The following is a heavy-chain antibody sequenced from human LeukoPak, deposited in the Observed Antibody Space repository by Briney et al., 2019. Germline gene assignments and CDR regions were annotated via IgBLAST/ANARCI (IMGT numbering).Heavy chain of an antibody. J-gene: IGHJ3*02. V-gene: IGHV4-59*01. D-gene: IGHD1-1*01. CDR1: GGSISTYY. CDR2: ISNGGST. Sequence: SETLSLTCTVSGGSISTYYWSWIRQPPGEGLEWIGYISNGGSTKYNPSLKSRVTIPVDTSKNQLPLKLRSVTAADTAVYHCVRLQPNTGEWAFDIWGQGTMVSVSS. CDR3: VRLQPNTGEWAFDI.